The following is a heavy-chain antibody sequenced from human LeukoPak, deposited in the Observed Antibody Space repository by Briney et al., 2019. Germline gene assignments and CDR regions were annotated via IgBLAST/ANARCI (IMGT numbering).Heavy chain of an antibody. CDR2: IYYSGST. V-gene: IGHV4-59*01. Sequence: SETLSLTCTVSGGSISSYYWSWIRQPPGKGLERIGYIYYSGSTNYNPSLKSRVTISVDTSKNQFSLKLSSVTAADTAVYYCARVDTVYVNYYYGMDVWGQGTTVTVSS. CDR1: GGSISSYY. CDR3: ARVDTVYVNYYYGMDV. D-gene: IGHD3-10*02. J-gene: IGHJ6*02.